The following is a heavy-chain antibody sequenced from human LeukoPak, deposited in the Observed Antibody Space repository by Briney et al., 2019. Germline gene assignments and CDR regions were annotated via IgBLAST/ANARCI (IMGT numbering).Heavy chain of an antibody. CDR2: VSSSGST. CDR1: GGSISSDF. D-gene: IGHD4-11*01. V-gene: IGHV4-59*01. J-gene: IGHJ3*01. CDR3: ARGPNTAGNYRAFDL. Sequence: SETLSLTCTVSGGSISSDFWTWIRQPPGKGLEWIGYVSSSGSTNYNPSLKSRVAISVDTSKNQFSLKLSSVTAADTAVYYCARGPNTAGNYRAFDLWGQGTKVTVSS.